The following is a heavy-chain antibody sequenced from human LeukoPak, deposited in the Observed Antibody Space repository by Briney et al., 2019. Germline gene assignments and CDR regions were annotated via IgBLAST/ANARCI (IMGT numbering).Heavy chain of an antibody. CDR2: IYYSGST. CDR1: GGSISSYY. Sequence: SETLSLTCTVSGGSISSYYWSWIRQPPGKGLEWIGYIYYSGSTNYNPSLKSRVTISVDTSKNQFSLKLTSVTAADTAVYYCARGQGDDYGDYASPWGQGTLVTVSS. V-gene: IGHV4-59*01. J-gene: IGHJ4*02. CDR3: ARGQGDDYGDYASP. D-gene: IGHD4-17*01.